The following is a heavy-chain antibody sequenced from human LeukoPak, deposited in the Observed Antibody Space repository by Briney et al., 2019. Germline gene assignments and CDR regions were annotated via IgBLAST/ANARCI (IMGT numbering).Heavy chain of an antibody. Sequence: GGSLRLSCAASGFTFSSYDMHWVRQATGKGLEWVSAIGTAGDTYYPGSVKGRFTISRENAKNSLYLQMNSLRAGDTAVYYCARGGYGDYTFDYWGQGTLVTVSS. V-gene: IGHV3-13*01. J-gene: IGHJ4*02. CDR1: GFTFSSYD. CDR2: IGTAGDT. CDR3: ARGGYGDYTFDY. D-gene: IGHD3-3*01.